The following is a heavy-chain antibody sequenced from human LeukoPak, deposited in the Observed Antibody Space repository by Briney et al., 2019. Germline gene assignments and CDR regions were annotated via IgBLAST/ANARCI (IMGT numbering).Heavy chain of an antibody. D-gene: IGHD3-10*01. V-gene: IGHV1-69*13. CDR1: GGTFSSYA. Sequence: SVKVSCKASGGTFSSYAISWVRQAPGQGLEWMGGIIPIFGTANYAQRFQGRVTITADESTSTAYMELSSLRSEDTAVYYCARGRTMVRGVHYHYYYMDVWGKGTTVTISS. J-gene: IGHJ6*03. CDR3: ARGRTMVRGVHYHYYYMDV. CDR2: IIPIFGTA.